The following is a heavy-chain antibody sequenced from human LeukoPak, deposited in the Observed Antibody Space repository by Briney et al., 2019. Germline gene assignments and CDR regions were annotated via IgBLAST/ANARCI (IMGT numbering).Heavy chain of an antibody. CDR3: ARTAVGPEYYFDY. Sequence: PSETLSLTCTVSGGSISSGRYYWSWIRQHPGKGLEWIGYIYCSGSTYYNPSLKSRVTISVDTSKNQFPLKLSSVTAADTAVYYCARTAVGPEYYFDYWGQGTLVTVSS. V-gene: IGHV4-31*03. J-gene: IGHJ4*02. D-gene: IGHD1-14*01. CDR1: GGSISSGRYY. CDR2: IYCSGST.